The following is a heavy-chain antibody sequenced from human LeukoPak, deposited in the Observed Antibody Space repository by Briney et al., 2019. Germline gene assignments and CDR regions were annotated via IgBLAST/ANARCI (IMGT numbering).Heavy chain of an antibody. Sequence: PSETLSLTCAVYGGSFSGYYWNWIRQPPGKGLEWIGEINHSGSTNYNPSLKSRLTVSVDTSKNQFSLKLSSVTAADTAVYYCARDFDIWGQGTMVTVSS. CDR3: ARDFDI. CDR2: INHSGST. CDR1: GGSFSGYY. J-gene: IGHJ3*02. V-gene: IGHV4-34*01.